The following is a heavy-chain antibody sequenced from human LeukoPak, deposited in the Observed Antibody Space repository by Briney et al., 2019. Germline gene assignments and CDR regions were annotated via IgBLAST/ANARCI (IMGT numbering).Heavy chain of an antibody. V-gene: IGHV3-7*05. CDR2: IKQDGSEK. CDR1: GFTFSSYW. J-gene: IGHJ4*02. D-gene: IGHD5-24*01. CDR3: ARDRGPGSERWLHRGHY. Sequence: GGSLRLSCAASGFTFSSYWMSWVRRAPGKGLEWVANIKQDGSEKYYVDSVKGRFTISRDNAKNSLYLQMNSLRAEDTAVYYCARDRGPGSERWLHRGHYWGQGTLVTVSS.